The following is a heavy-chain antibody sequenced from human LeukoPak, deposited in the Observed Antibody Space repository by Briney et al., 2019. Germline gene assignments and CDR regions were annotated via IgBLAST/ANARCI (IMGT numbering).Heavy chain of an antibody. J-gene: IGHJ4*02. V-gene: IGHV1-3*03. CDR2: INPGNGDT. CDR3: TLYNY. D-gene: IGHD2-2*02. CDR1: GYSFTSQD. Sequence: ASVKVSCKTSGYSFTSQDMHWVRQAPGQSLEWMGCINPGNGDTKYSQEFQGRVTITRDTSATTAYMELSSLRSDDMAVYFCTLYNYWGQGTLVTVSS.